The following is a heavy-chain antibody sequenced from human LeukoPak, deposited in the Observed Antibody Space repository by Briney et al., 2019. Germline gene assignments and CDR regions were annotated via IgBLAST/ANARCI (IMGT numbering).Heavy chain of an antibody. D-gene: IGHD6-19*01. V-gene: IGHV3-48*01. CDR2: ISSSSSTI. J-gene: IGHJ4*02. CDR3: ARVEYSSGWLSYFDY. CDR1: GFTFSSYS. Sequence: GGSLRLSCAASGFTFSSYSMNWVRQAPGKGLEWVSYISSSSSTIYYADSVKGRFTISRDNAKNSLYLQMNSLRAEDTAVYYCARVEYSSGWLSYFDYWGQGTLVTVSS.